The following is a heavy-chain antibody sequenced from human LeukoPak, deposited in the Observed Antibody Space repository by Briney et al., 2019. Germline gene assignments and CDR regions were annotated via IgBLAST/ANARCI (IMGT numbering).Heavy chain of an antibody. CDR1: GGSISSYY. V-gene: IGHV4-59*01. CDR2: IYHSGST. Sequence: PSEALSLTCTVSGGSISSYYWSWIRQPPGKGLEWIGYIYHSGSTNYNPSLKSRVTISVDTSKNQFSLKLSSVTAADTAVYYCAREAMVRGVSMYYFDYWGQGTLVTVSS. D-gene: IGHD3-10*01. J-gene: IGHJ4*02. CDR3: AREAMVRGVSMYYFDY.